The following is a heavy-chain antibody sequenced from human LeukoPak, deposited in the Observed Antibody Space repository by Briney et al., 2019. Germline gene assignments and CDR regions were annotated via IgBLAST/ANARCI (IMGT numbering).Heavy chain of an antibody. J-gene: IGHJ4*02. CDR1: GFTFSSYA. CDR2: ISGSGGST. Sequence: GGSLRLSCAASGFTFSSYAMSWVRQAPGKGLEWVSAISGSGGSTYYADSVKGRFTISRDNSKNTLYLQMNSLRAEDTAVYYCAKARSLYSGYDRGGRGYFDYWGQGTLVTVSS. D-gene: IGHD5-12*01. CDR3: AKARSLYSGYDRGGRGYFDY. V-gene: IGHV3-23*01.